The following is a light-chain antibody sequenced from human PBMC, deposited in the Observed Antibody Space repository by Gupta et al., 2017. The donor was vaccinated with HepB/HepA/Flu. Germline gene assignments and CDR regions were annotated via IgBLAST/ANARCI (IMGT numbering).Light chain of an antibody. Sequence: QSTLSHRASVSGSPRQSLTISCTGTSSYDGGYNNVSWYQQHPGNAPQLMIYGVSNRPSGVSNRFSGSKSGNTASLTISGLQAEDEADYYCSSYTSSSTPSVFGTGTKVTVL. J-gene: IGLJ1*01. CDR1: SSYDGGYNN. CDR3: SSYTSSSTPSV. V-gene: IGLV2-14*03. CDR2: GVS.